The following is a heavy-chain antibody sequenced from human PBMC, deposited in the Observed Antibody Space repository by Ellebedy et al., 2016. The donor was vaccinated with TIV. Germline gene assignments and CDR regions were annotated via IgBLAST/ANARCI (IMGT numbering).Heavy chain of an antibody. Sequence: PGGSLRLSCAASGFTFDDHAMHWVRQAPGRGLEWVSLISGNGDTTYYADSVKGRFTIYRDNSRHSLYLQMNSLRAEDTAFYFCTKEWTLSGFDYWGQGTLVTVSS. D-gene: IGHD3-10*01. CDR1: GFTFDDHA. V-gene: IGHV3-43*02. J-gene: IGHJ4*02. CDR2: ISGNGDTT. CDR3: TKEWTLSGFDY.